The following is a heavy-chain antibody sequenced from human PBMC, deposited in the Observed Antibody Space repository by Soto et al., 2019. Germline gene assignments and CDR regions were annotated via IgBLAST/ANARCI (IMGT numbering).Heavy chain of an antibody. J-gene: IGHJ4*02. V-gene: IGHV4-59*08. CDR3: ARHGYYYDSSGYSPFDY. CDR1: GGSISSYY. Sequence: SETLSLTCTVSGGSISSYYWNWIRQPPGKGLEWIGHIYYSGNTTYNPSLKSRVNISVDTSKNQFSLKLSSVTAADTAVYYCARHGYYYDSSGYSPFDYWGQGTLVTVSS. D-gene: IGHD3-22*01. CDR2: IYYSGNT.